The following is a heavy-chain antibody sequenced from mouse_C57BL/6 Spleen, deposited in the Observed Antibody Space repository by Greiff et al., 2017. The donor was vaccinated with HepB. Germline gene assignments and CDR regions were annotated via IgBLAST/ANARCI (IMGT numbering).Heavy chain of an antibody. CDR1: GYTFTSYW. D-gene: IGHD2-2*01. Sequence: QVQLQQPGAGLVKPGASVKLSCKASGYTFTSYWMHWVKQRPGQGLEWIGMIHPNSGSTNYNEKFKSKATLTVDKSSSTAYMQLSSLTSEDSAVCYYARDGYGFAYWGQGTLVTVAA. CDR3: ARDGYGFAY. V-gene: IGHV1-64*01. J-gene: IGHJ3*01. CDR2: IHPNSGST.